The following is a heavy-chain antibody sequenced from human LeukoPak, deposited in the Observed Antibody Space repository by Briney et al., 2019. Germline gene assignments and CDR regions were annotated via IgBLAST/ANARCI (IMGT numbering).Heavy chain of an antibody. CDR3: ARGPERTFNWFDP. Sequence: KPSETLSLTCTVSGGSISSYYWSWIQQPPGKGLEWIGYIYYSGSTNYNPSLKSRVTISVDTSKNQFSLKLSSVTAADTAVYYCARGPERTFNWFDPWGQGTLVTVSS. V-gene: IGHV4-59*01. J-gene: IGHJ5*02. CDR2: IYYSGST. CDR1: GGSISSYY.